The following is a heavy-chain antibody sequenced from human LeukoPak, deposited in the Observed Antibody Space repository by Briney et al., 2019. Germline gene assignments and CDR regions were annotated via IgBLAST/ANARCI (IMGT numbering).Heavy chain of an antibody. CDR2: IYYSGST. V-gene: IGHV4-39*07. CDR1: GGSISSSSYY. Sequence: PSETLSLTCTVSGGSISSSSYYWGWIRQPPGKGLEWIGYIYYSGSTYYNPSLKSRVTISVDASKNQFSLKLNSVTAADTAVYYCARRNVLTEGEAFDIWGQGTMVTVSS. D-gene: IGHD3-9*01. J-gene: IGHJ3*02. CDR3: ARRNVLTEGEAFDI.